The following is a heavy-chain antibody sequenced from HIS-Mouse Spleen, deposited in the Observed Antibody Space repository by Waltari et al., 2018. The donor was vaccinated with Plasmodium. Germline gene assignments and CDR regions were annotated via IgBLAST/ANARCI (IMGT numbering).Heavy chain of an antibody. D-gene: IGHD3-3*01. CDR3: ARVTSSGVYWYFDL. CDR1: GGSFSGYY. J-gene: IGHJ2*01. CDR2: INHSGSP. V-gene: IGHV4-34*01. Sequence: QVQLQQWGAGLLKPSETLSLTCAVYGGSFSGYYWRWIPQPPGKGLEWIGEINHSGSPNYNPSLKSRVTISVDTSKNQFSLKLSSVTAADTAVYYCARVTSSGVYWYFDLWGRGTLVTVSS.